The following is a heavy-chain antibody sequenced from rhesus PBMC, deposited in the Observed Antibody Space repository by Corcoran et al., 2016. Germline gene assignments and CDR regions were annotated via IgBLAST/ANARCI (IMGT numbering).Heavy chain of an antibody. CDR1: GFSISTSGTG. CDR3: ARVYSSGWYFDL. CDR2: IYWHDSK. J-gene: IGHJ2*01. D-gene: IGHD4-23*01. Sequence: QVTLKESGPALVKPTQTLTLTCTFSGFSISTSGTGVGWIRQPPGNAREWLASIYWHDSKYYSTSPKSRLTISRDTSKNQVVLTMTNMDPVDTATYYCARVYSSGWYFDLWGPGTPITISS. V-gene: IGHV2-95*01.